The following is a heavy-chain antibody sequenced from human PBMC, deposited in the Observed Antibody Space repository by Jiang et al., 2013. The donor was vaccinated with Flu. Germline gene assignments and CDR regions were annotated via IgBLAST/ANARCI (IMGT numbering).Heavy chain of an antibody. Sequence: KPTQTLTLTCTFSGFSLSTSGMCVSWIRQPPGKALEWLALIDWDDDKYYSTSLKTRLTISKDTSKNQVVLTMTNMDPVDTATYYCARTLSDGYNTPGYYGMDVWGQGTTVTVSS. CDR3: ARTLSDGYNTPGYYGMDV. J-gene: IGHJ6*02. CDR2: IDWDDDK. V-gene: IGHV2-70*01. CDR1: GFSLSTSGMC. D-gene: IGHD5-24*01.